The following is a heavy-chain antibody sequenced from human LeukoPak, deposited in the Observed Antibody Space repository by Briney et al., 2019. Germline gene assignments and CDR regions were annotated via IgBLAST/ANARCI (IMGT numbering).Heavy chain of an antibody. V-gene: IGHV1-2*02. CDR2: INPNSGGT. D-gene: IGHD3-22*01. CDR1: GYTFTGYY. CDR3: ARDRSSGYPFDY. J-gene: IGHJ4*02. Sequence: GASVTVSCKASGYTFTGYYMHWVRQAPGQGLEWMGWINPNSGGTNYAQKFQGRVAMTRDTSISTAYMELSRLRSDDTAVYYCARDRSSGYPFDYWGQGTLVTVSS.